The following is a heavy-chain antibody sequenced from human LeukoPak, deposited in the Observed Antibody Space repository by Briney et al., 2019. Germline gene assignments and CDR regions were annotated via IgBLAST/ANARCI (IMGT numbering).Heavy chain of an antibody. V-gene: IGHV1-46*01. CDR3: ARTPYYYDSSGYYPEY. D-gene: IGHD3-22*01. J-gene: IGHJ4*02. Sequence: ASVKVSCKASGYTFTSYYMHWVRQAPGQGLEWMGVTNPRGGSTSYAQKFQGRVTMTRDTSTSTVYMELSSLRSEDTAVYYCARTPYYYDSSGYYPEYWGQGTLVTVSS. CDR2: TNPRGGST. CDR1: GYTFTSYY.